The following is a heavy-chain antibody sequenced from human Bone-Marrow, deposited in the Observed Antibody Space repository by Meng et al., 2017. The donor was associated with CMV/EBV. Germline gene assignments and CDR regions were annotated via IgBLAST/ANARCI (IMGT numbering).Heavy chain of an antibody. CDR2: IKQDGSEK. CDR1: GFTFSSYW. D-gene: IGHD2-15*01. Sequence: GESLKISCAASGFTFSSYWMSWVRQAPGKGLEWVANIKQDGSEKYYVDSVKGRFTVSRDNAKNSLYLQMNSLKTEDTAVYYCTRDSGPRNAFDIWGQGTMVTVSS. J-gene: IGHJ3*02. V-gene: IGHV3-7*03. CDR3: TRDSGPRNAFDI.